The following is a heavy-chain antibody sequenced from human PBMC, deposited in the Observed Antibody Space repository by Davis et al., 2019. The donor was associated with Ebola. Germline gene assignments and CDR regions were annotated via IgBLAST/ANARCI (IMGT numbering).Heavy chain of an antibody. CDR1: GFTFTTSS. V-gene: IGHV3-48*02. CDR2: ISSSPNTI. CDR3: ARDPDYGDYADYAMDV. Sequence: GSLRLSCEASGFTFTTSSMNWVRQAPGKGLEWISYISSSPNTIFYADSVRGRFTVSRDNAKNVVYLQMNSLRDEDTAVYYCARDPDYGDYADYAMDVWGQGTTVTVSS. D-gene: IGHD4-17*01. J-gene: IGHJ6*01.